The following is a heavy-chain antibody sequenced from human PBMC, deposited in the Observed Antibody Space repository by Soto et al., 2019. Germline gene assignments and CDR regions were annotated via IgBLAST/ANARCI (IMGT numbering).Heavy chain of an antibody. J-gene: IGHJ4*02. CDR3: ASHYYGSGSYPGALGY. Sequence: QVQLVESGGGVVQPGRSLRLSCAASGFTFSSYGMHWVRQAPGKGLEWVAVIWYDGSNKYYADSVKGRFTISRDNSKNTLYLQMNSPRAEDTAVYYCASHYYGSGSYPGALGYWGQGTLVTVSS. V-gene: IGHV3-33*01. D-gene: IGHD3-10*01. CDR2: IWYDGSNK. CDR1: GFTFSSYG.